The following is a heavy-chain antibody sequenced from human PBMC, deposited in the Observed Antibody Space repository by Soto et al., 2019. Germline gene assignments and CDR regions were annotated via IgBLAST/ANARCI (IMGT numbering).Heavy chain of an antibody. CDR3: ARDSGRLGYYYYGMDV. CDR2: ISAYNGNT. J-gene: IGHJ6*02. CDR1: GYTFTNYG. Sequence: GASVKVSCKASGYTFTNYGISWVRQAPGQGLEWMGWISAYNGNTNYAQKLQGRVTMTTDTSTSTAYMELRSLRSDDTAVYYCARDSGRLGYYYYGMDVWGQGTTVTVSS. V-gene: IGHV1-18*01. D-gene: IGHD7-27*01.